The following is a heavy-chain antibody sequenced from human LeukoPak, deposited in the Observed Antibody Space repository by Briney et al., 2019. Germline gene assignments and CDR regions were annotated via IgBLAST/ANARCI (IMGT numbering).Heavy chain of an antibody. V-gene: IGHV3-13*01. CDR2: VSSGFHA. D-gene: IGHD5-18*01. CDR3: VREARGYHYTYFDY. J-gene: IGHJ4*02. Sequence: GGSLRLSCTASGVILGSHDMHWVRQIPGQGLEWVAAVSSGFHAFFADSVQGRFTVSREDARNSLYLQMNSMRAGDTAVYYCVREARGYHYTYFDYWGQGTLVTVSS. CDR1: GVILGSHD.